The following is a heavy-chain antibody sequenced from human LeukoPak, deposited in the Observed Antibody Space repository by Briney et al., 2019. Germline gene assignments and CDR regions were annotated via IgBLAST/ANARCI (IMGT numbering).Heavy chain of an antibody. J-gene: IGHJ4*02. D-gene: IGHD7-27*01. CDR1: GGSISIYY. CDR3: ARVTGEGYFDY. Sequence: SETLSLTCTFSGGSISIYYWIWIRQPPGKAREESGYIYYSGSTNYNPSLKSRVTIPVDTSKNQFSLKLSSVTAADTAVYYCARVTGEGYFDYWGQGTLVTVSS. CDR2: IYYSGST. V-gene: IGHV4-59*01.